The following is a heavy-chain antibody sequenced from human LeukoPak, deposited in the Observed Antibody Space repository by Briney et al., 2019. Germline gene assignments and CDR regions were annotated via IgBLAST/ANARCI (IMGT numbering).Heavy chain of an antibody. Sequence: ASVKVSCKASGGTFSSYAISWVRQAPGQGLEWMGKIIPILGIANYAQKFQGRVTITADKSTSTAYMGLSSLRFEDTAVYYCARIVVVPAAMSRLRSQTASPTNYYYYGMDVWGQGTTVTVSS. CDR2: IIPILGIA. CDR1: GGTFSSYA. J-gene: IGHJ6*02. V-gene: IGHV1-69*04. D-gene: IGHD2-2*01. CDR3: ARIVVVPAAMSRLRSQTASPTNYYYYGMDV.